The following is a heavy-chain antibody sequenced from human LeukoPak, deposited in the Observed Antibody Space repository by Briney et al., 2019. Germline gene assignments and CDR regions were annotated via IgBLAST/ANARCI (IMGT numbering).Heavy chain of an antibody. J-gene: IGHJ6*03. D-gene: IGHD6-19*01. CDR3: ARGQGTGYSSGWDYYYMDV. CDR2: MNPNSGNT. CDR1: GYTFTSYD. V-gene: IGHV1-8*01. Sequence: ASVKASCKASGYTFTSYDINWVRQATGQGLEWMGWMNPNSGNTGYAQKFQGRVTMTRNTSISTAYMELSSLRSEDTAVYYCARGQGTGYSSGWDYYYMDVWGKGTTVTVSS.